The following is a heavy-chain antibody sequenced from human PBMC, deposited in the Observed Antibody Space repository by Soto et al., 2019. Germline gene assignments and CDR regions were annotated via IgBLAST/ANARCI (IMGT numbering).Heavy chain of an antibody. D-gene: IGHD3-22*01. J-gene: IGHJ2*01. V-gene: IGHV1-69*06. CDR2: IIPMFGTP. CDR3: ARADGYHDDSSGYQYWYCDL. CDR1: GGTFSSYA. Sequence: VQLVQSGAEVRKPGSSVKVSCTVSGGTFSSYAISWVRQAPGQGLEWMGGIIPMFGTPNYAQKFQGRVTITADKSTNTAYMELNSLTSEDTAVYYCARADGYHDDSSGYQYWYCDLWGRGTLVTVSS.